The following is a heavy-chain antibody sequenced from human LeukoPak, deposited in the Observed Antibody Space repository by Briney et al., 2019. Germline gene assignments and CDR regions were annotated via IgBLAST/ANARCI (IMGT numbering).Heavy chain of an antibody. D-gene: IGHD3-10*01. CDR3: ARRPPSYSGNSGTYYLGGFDY. J-gene: IGHJ4*02. CDR2: INHSGST. V-gene: IGHV4-34*01. Sequence: SETLSLTCAVYGGSFSGYYWSWIRQPPGKGLEWIGEINHSGSTNYNPSLKSRVTISVDTSKNQFSLNLNSVTAADTAVYYCARRPPSYSGNSGTYYLGGFDYWGQGTLVTVSS. CDR1: GGSFSGYY.